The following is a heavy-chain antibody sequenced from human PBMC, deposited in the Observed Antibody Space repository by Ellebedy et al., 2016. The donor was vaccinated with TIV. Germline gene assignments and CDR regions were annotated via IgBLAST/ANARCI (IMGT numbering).Heavy chain of an antibody. Sequence: SETLSLTXTVSGGSVSRYFWSWIRQPAGKGLEWIGRIFTSGSFNYNPSLMSRVTVSVVTSKNQISLRLNSVTTADTAVYYCARVHCSITTCDYYYMDVWGKGTTVTVSS. V-gene: IGHV4-4*07. D-gene: IGHD1-1*01. CDR2: IFTSGSF. CDR1: GGSVSRYF. CDR3: ARVHCSITTCDYYYMDV. J-gene: IGHJ6*03.